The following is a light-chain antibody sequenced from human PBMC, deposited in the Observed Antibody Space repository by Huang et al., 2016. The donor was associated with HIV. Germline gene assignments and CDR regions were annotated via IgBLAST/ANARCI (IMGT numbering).Light chain of an antibody. V-gene: IGKV3-15*01. CDR2: GAS. CDR3: QHYDNWAPAT. Sequence: EIVMTQSPVTLSVSPGESATLSCMASQNVSTNLAWYQHKPGRAPRLLIYGASTRATSVPAMFSASVSGTEFTLTVGGLRSDDFAVYYCQHYDNWAPATFGQGTKLEFK. J-gene: IGKJ1*01. CDR1: QNVSTN.